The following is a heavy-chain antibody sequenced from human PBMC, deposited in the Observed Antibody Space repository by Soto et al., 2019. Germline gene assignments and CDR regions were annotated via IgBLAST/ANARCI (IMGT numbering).Heavy chain of an antibody. Sequence: QVQLVESGGGLVKPGGSLRLSCAASGFTFSDYYMSWIRQAPGKGLEWVSYISSSGSTIYYADSVKGRFTISRDNAKNSLYLQMNSLRAEDTAVYYCVRNRYSSTLCYYYMDVWGKGTTVTVSS. D-gene: IGHD6-13*01. CDR2: ISSSGSTI. CDR1: GFTFSDYY. CDR3: VRNRYSSTLCYYYMDV. J-gene: IGHJ6*03. V-gene: IGHV3-11*01.